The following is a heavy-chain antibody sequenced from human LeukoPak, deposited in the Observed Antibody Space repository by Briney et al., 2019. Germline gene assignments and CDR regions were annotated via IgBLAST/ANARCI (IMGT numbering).Heavy chain of an antibody. V-gene: IGHV3-23*01. CDR2: ISGGGGST. CDR3: AELGITMIGGV. CDR1: GFSFSSYA. Sequence: PGGSLRLSCAASGFSFSSYAMTWVRQAPGKGLEWVSTISGGGGSTYYADSVKGRFTISRDNSKNTLYLQMNSLRAEDTAVYYCAELGITMIGGVWGKGTTVTVSS. D-gene: IGHD3-10*02. J-gene: IGHJ6*04.